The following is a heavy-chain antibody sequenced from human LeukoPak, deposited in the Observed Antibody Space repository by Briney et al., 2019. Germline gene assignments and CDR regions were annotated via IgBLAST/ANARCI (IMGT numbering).Heavy chain of an antibody. J-gene: IGHJ4*02. CDR3: AKELDTASRAFDY. Sequence: ASVKVSCKASGGTFSSYAISWVRQAPGQGLEWMGGIIPIFGTANYAQKFQGRVTITTDESTSTAYMELSSLRSEDTAVYYCAKELDTASRAFDYWGQGTLVTVSS. V-gene: IGHV1-69*05. CDR2: IIPIFGTA. D-gene: IGHD5-18*01. CDR1: GGTFSSYA.